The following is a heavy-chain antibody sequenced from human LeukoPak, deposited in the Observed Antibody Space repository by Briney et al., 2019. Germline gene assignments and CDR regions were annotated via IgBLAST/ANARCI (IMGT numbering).Heavy chain of an antibody. Sequence: GGSLRLSCAASGFTFSIYVMSWVRQAPGKGLEWVSGISGGSESTYYADSVKGRFTISRDNSKNTLYMEMNNLRGADTAVYYCAKGWTAVGSWGQGTRVTVSP. D-gene: IGHD1-26*01. CDR2: ISGGSEST. CDR3: AKGWTAVGS. J-gene: IGHJ5*02. CDR1: GFTFSIYV. V-gene: IGHV3-23*01.